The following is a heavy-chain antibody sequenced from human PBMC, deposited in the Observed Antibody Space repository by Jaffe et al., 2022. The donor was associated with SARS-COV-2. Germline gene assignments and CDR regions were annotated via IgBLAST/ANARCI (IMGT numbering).Heavy chain of an antibody. V-gene: IGHV4-59*01. D-gene: IGHD6-6*01. CDR1: GGSISSYY. CDR2: IYYSGST. J-gene: IGHJ5*02. CDR3: ASHTSSSGPLSDP. Sequence: QVQLQESGPGLVKPSETLSLTCTVSGGSISSYYWSWIRQPPGKGLEWIGYIYYSGSTSYNPSLKSRVTISIDTSKNQFSLKLSSVTAADTAVYYCASHTSSSGPLSDPWGQGTLVTVSS.